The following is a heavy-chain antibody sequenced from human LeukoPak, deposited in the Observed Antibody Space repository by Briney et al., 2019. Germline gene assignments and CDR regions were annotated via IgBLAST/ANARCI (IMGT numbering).Heavy chain of an antibody. CDR3: AKDRLRYYYGSGSPFDY. D-gene: IGHD3-10*01. CDR2: IHSDGSRT. CDR1: GFTFSRYW. Sequence: GGSLRLSCEASGFTFSRYWMHWVRQAPGKGLVWVSRIHSDGSRTTYADSVRGRFTISRDNAKNTLYLQMNSLRAEDTAVYYCAKDRLRYYYGSGSPFDYWGQGTLVTVSS. J-gene: IGHJ4*02. V-gene: IGHV3-74*01.